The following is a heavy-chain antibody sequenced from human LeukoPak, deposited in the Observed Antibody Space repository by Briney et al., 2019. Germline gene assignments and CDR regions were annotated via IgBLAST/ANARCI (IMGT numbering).Heavy chain of an antibody. V-gene: IGHV3-23*01. CDR3: AKVTGPIVVVVAAQYSFDY. J-gene: IGHJ4*02. Sequence: GGSLTLSCAVSGFPFSSYAMIWLRQPPGEALEGVSAISGSGGSTYYADSVKGRFTISRDNSKNTLYLQMNSLRAEDTAVYDCAKVTGPIVVVVAAQYSFDYWGQGTLVTVSS. D-gene: IGHD2-15*01. CDR1: GFPFSSYA. CDR2: ISGSGGST.